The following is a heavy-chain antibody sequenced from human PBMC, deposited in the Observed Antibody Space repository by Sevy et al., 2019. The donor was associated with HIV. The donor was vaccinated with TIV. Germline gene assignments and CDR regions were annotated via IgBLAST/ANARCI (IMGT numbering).Heavy chain of an antibody. J-gene: IGHJ6*02. CDR2: ISYDGSNK. D-gene: IGHD4-17*01. V-gene: IGHV3-30*04. CDR1: GFTFSSYA. Sequence: GGSLRLSCAASGFTFSSYAMHWVRQAPGKGLEWVAVISYDGSNKYYADSVKGRFTISRDNSKNTLYLQMNSLRAEDTAVYYCARLMTTVTLDYYYYGMDVWGQVTTVTVSS. CDR3: ARLMTTVTLDYYYYGMDV.